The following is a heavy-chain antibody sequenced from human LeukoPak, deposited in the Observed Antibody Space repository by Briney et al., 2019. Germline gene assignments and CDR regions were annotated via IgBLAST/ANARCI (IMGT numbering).Heavy chain of an antibody. V-gene: IGHV4-59*01. CDR3: ARLGRSYYLDY. CDR1: GGSISSYY. D-gene: IGHD1-26*01. Sequence: SETLSLTCTVSGGSISSYYWSWIRQPPGKGLEWIGYIYYRGSTNYNAALKSRVTISVDTSKNQFSLKLSSVTAADTAVYYCARLGRSYYLDYWGQGTLVTVSS. J-gene: IGHJ4*02. CDR2: IYYRGST.